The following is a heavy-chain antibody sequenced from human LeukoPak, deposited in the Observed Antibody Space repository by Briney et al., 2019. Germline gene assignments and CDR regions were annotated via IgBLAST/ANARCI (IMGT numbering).Heavy chain of an antibody. J-gene: IGHJ4*02. CDR1: GFTFSSYS. V-gene: IGHV3-21*01. CDR3: AVDFWSGTRDY. Sequence: GGSLGLSCAASGFTFSSYSMNWVRQAPGKGLEWVSSISSSSSYIYYADSVKGRFTISRDNAKNSLYLQMNSLRAEDTAVYYCAVDFWSGTRDYWGQGTLVTVSS. CDR2: ISSSSSYI. D-gene: IGHD3-3*01.